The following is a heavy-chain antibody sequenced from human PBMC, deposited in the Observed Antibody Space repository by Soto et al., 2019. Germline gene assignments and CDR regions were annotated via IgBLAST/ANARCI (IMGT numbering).Heavy chain of an antibody. D-gene: IGHD5-12*01. Sequence: PGESLKISCKVSGYSFTSYWIGWVRQMPGKGLEWMGIIYPGDSDTRYSPSFQGQVTISADKSISTAYLQWSSLKASDTAMYYCARHERGGYDSYYFDYWGQGTLVTVSS. J-gene: IGHJ4*02. V-gene: IGHV5-51*01. CDR2: IYPGDSDT. CDR1: GYSFTSYW. CDR3: ARHERGGYDSYYFDY.